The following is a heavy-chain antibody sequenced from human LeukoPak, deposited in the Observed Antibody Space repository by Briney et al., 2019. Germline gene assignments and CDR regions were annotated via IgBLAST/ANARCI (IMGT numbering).Heavy chain of an antibody. CDR3: ARDCSGGSCYGRDAFDI. CDR1: GFTFSSYG. Sequence: GGSLRLSCAASGFTFSSYGMHWVRQAPGKGLEWVAFIRYDGSNKYYADSVKGRFTISRDNSKNTLYLQMNSLRAEDTAVYYCARDCSGGSCYGRDAFDIWGQGTMVTVSS. CDR2: IRYDGSNK. V-gene: IGHV3-30*02. D-gene: IGHD2-15*01. J-gene: IGHJ3*02.